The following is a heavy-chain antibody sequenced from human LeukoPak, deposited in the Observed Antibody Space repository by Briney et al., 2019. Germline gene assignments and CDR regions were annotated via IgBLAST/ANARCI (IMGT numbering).Heavy chain of an antibody. J-gene: IGHJ4*02. CDR2: ISYDGSNK. CDR3: ARVLTPRVVAAPFDY. D-gene: IGHD2-15*01. V-gene: IGHV3-30*04. Sequence: PGRFLRLSCAASGFTFSSYAMHWARQAPGKLLEWVAVISYDGSNKYYADSVKGRFTISRDNSKNTLYLQMNSLRAEDTAVYYCARVLTPRVVAAPFDYWGQGTLVTVSS. CDR1: GFTFSSYA.